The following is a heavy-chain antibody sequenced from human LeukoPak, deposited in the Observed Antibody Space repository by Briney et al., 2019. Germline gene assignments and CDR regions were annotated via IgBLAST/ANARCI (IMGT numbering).Heavy chain of an antibody. CDR2: IENDGSEK. CDR3: AKDPTHYRVWDYYETIGLSY. J-gene: IGHJ4*02. Sequence: GGSLRLSCAASGFTFKNYGIHWVRQAPGKGLEWVTFIENDGSEKYYADSVKGRFTISRDNSKNTLSLQMNSLRAEDTAVYYCAKDPTHYRVWDYYETIGLSYWGQGTLVTVSS. V-gene: IGHV3-30*02. CDR1: GFTFKNYG. D-gene: IGHD3-22*01.